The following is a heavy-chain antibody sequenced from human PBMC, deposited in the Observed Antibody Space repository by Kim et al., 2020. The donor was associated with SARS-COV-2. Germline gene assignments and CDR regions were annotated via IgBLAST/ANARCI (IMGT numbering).Heavy chain of an antibody. D-gene: IGHD2-15*01. Sequence: KRRVTISVDTSKNQFSLKLSSVTAADTAVYYCARLPYCSGGSCYSSHFDYWGQGTLVTVSS. J-gene: IGHJ4*02. CDR3: ARLPYCSGGSCYSSHFDY. V-gene: IGHV4-39*01.